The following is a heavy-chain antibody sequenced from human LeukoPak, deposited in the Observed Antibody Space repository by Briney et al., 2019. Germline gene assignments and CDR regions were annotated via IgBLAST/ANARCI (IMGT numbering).Heavy chain of an antibody. V-gene: IGHV1-69*13. CDR3: ARDGGIRGSFDY. Sequence: SVKVSCKASGYTFTGYYMHWVRQAPGQGLEWMGGIIPIFGTANYAQKFQGRVTITADESTSTAYMELSSLRSEDTAVYYCARDGGIRGSFDYWSQGTLVTVSS. D-gene: IGHD1-26*01. CDR1: GYTFTGYY. CDR2: IIPIFGTA. J-gene: IGHJ4*02.